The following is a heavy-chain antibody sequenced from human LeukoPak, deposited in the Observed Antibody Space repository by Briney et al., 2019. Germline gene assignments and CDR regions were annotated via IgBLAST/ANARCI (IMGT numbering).Heavy chain of an antibody. D-gene: IGHD2-21*02. CDR1: GFTLRNYW. Sequence: GGSLRLSCAASGFTLRNYWMHWVRQTPGKGLLWVSRINGDGTSATYAGSVKGRFTISRDNAKNTLYLQMNSLRAEGTAVYYCARVAYCGGDCYSLDYYYMDVWGKGTTVTVSS. CDR2: INGDGTSA. V-gene: IGHV3-74*01. J-gene: IGHJ6*03. CDR3: ARVAYCGGDCYSLDYYYMDV.